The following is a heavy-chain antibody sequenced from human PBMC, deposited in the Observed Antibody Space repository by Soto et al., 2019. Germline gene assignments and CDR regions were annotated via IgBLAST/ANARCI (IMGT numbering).Heavy chain of an antibody. V-gene: IGHV4-59*01. CDR1: GGSISRYY. CDR2: IYYSGST. J-gene: IGHJ5*02. D-gene: IGHD3-10*01. CDR3: ARDPGSGSYYGWFDP. Sequence: QVQLQESGPGLVKPSETLSLTCTVSGGSISRYYWNWIRQPPGKGLEWIGYIYYSGSTNYNPSLTSRGTTSVDTSKNQFSLKLSSVPAADTAVYYCARDPGSGSYYGWFDPWGQGTLVTVSS.